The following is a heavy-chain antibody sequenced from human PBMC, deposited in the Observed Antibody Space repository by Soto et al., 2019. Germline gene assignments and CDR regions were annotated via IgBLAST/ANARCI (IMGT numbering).Heavy chain of an antibody. D-gene: IGHD4-17*01. J-gene: IGHJ4*02. V-gene: IGHV4-39*07. CDR3: ARGYGYFRQ. CDR2: VYYRGRS. Sequence: GWIRQSPGKGLEWIGSVYYRGRSYSKSSLETRITISVDTSKTQFSLDLTSVTDADTAVYYCARGYGYFRQWGQGALVTVSS.